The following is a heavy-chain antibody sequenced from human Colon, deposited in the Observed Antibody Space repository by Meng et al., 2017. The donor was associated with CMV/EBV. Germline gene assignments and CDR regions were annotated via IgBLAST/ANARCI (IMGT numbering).Heavy chain of an antibody. D-gene: IGHD3-16*01. Sequence: AWNWIRQSPSRGLEWMGRISPALGIASYAQKFPDRVTITADISTSTAYMELTTLRSDDTAVYYCARDVLWGSSSTYFDYWGQGTLVTVSS. V-gene: IGHV1-69*04. CDR2: ISPALGIA. CDR3: ARDVLWGSSSTYFDY. J-gene: IGHJ4*02. CDR1: A.